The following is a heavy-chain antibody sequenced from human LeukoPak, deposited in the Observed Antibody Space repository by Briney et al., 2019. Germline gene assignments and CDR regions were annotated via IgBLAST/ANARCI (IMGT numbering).Heavy chain of an antibody. CDR1: GYTFTSYY. V-gene: IGHV1-46*01. J-gene: IGHJ2*01. CDR3: VRSTRRWYFDL. Sequence: ASVKVSCKASGYTFTSYYMHWVRQAPGQGLEWMGIINPSGGSTSYAQKFQGRVTMTRDMSTSTVYMELSSLRSEDTAVYYCVRSTRRWYFDLWGRGTLVTVSS. D-gene: IGHD6-25*01. CDR2: INPSGGST.